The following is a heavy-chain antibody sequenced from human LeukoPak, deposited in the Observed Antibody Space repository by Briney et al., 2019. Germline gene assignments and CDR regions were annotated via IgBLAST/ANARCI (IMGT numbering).Heavy chain of an antibody. D-gene: IGHD6-19*01. Sequence: GASVKVSCKASGGTFSSYAISWVRQAPGQGLEWMGRIIPIFGTANYAQKFQGRVTITTDESTSTAYMELSSLRSEDTAVYYCARDLYSSDWYVGDYFDYWGQGTLVTVSS. CDR2: IIPIFGTA. J-gene: IGHJ4*02. CDR3: ARDLYSSDWYVGDYFDY. CDR1: GGTFSSYA. V-gene: IGHV1-69*05.